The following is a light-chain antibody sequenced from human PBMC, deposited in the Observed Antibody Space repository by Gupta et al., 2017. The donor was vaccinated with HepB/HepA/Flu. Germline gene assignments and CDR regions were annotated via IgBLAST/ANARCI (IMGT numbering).Light chain of an antibody. CDR2: GAS. CDR1: QVISNY. Sequence: DIQLTQSPSFLSASVGDRVTITCRASQVISNYFAWYQQKPGKAPKLLIYGASTLGSGVPSRFSGSGSGTEFTLTISSRQPEDFATYYCQQLNNYPPWTFGQGTKVEIK. V-gene: IGKV1-9*01. CDR3: QQLNNYPPWT. J-gene: IGKJ1*01.